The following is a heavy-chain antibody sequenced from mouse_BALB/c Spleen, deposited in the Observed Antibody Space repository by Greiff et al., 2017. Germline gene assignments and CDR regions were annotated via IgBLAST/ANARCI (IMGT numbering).Heavy chain of an antibody. J-gene: IGHJ4*01. D-gene: IGHD2-9*01. V-gene: IGHV1-5*01. CDR2: IYPGNSDT. CDR1: GYSFTSYW. Sequence: VQLQQSGTVLARPGASVKMSCKASGYSFTSYWMHWVKQRPGQGLEWIGAIYPGNSDTSYNQKFKGKAKLTAVTSASTAYMGLSSLTNEDSAVYYCTRSYYGSYAMDYWGQGTSVTVSS. CDR3: TRSYYGSYAMDY.